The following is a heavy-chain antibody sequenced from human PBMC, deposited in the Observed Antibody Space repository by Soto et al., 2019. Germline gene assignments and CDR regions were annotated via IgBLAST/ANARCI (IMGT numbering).Heavy chain of an antibody. Sequence: EVQLLESGGGLVQPGGSLRLSCAASGFTFSNYAMSWVRQAPGAGLACVSAISGSGDSTSYADSVKGRFTISRDNSVNTLYLQMSSLRAEDTAVYYCAKELAAVGAGAFDIWGQGTMVIVSP. CDR3: AKELAAVGAGAFDI. V-gene: IGHV3-23*01. CDR2: ISGSGDST. J-gene: IGHJ3*02. CDR1: GFTFSNYA. D-gene: IGHD6-13*01.